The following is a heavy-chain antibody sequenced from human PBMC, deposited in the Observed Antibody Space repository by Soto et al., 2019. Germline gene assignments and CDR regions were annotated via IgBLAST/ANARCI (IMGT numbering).Heavy chain of an antibody. CDR3: ARGRYGDY. Sequence: QVHLVHSGTEVKKPGASVKVSCKGSGYTFTSYGITWVRQAPGQGLEWMGWISARNGDTDYAQKLQGRVTVTRDTSTSTAYMELRSLRSDDTAVFYCARGRYGDYWGQGALVTVSS. V-gene: IGHV1-18*01. CDR2: ISARNGDT. CDR1: GYTFTSYG. D-gene: IGHD1-1*01. J-gene: IGHJ4*02.